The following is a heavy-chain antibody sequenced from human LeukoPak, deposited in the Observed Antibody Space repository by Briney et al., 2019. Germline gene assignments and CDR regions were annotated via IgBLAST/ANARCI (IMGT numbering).Heavy chain of an antibody. Sequence: SETLSLTCAVYGGSFSGYYWSWIRQPPGKGPEWIGEINHSGSTNYNPSLKSRVTISVDTSKNQFSLKLSSVTAADTAVYYCARGGGYGGKTPDHFDYWGQGTLVTVSS. CDR3: ARGGGYGGKTPDHFDY. J-gene: IGHJ4*02. D-gene: IGHD4-23*01. CDR2: INHSGST. V-gene: IGHV4-34*01. CDR1: GGSFSGYY.